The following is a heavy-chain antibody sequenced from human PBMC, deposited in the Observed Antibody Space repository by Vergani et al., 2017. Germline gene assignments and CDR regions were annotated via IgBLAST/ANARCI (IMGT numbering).Heavy chain of an antibody. Sequence: QVQLQQWGAGLLKPSETLSLTCAVYGGSFRGYYWSWIRQPPGKGLEWIGEINHSGSTNYNPSLKSRVTISVDTSKNQFSLKLSSVTAADTAVYYCARALRGSGGDYWGQGTLVTVSS. D-gene: IGHD6-25*01. J-gene: IGHJ4*02. V-gene: IGHV4-34*01. CDR1: GGSFRGYY. CDR2: INHSGST. CDR3: ARALRGSGGDY.